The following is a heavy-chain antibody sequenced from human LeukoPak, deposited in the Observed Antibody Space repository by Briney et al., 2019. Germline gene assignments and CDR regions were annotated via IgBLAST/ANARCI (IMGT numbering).Heavy chain of an antibody. J-gene: IGHJ4*02. CDR3: ARSGGTYYYDSSGYYAY. Sequence: GGSLRLSCAASGFTFSSYAMSWVRQAPGKGLEWVSAIGGRGGSTYYADSVRGRFTISRDNSKNTLYLQMNSLRAEDTAIYHCARSGGTYYYDSSGYYAYWGQGTLVTVSS. V-gene: IGHV3-23*01. D-gene: IGHD3-22*01. CDR1: GFTFSSYA. CDR2: IGGRGGST.